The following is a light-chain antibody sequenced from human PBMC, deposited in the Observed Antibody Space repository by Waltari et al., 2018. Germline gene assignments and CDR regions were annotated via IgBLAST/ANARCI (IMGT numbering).Light chain of an antibody. J-gene: IGKJ1*01. CDR3: QHYVRLPVT. V-gene: IGKV3-20*01. CDR1: QSVSKY. CDR2: DAS. Sequence: EIVLTQSLGTLSLSPGERATVSYRSSQSVSKYLAWYLLKPCQAPRLLIYDASKRATGIPDRFSGSGSETDFSLTISGLEPEDFAVYYCQHYVRLPVTFGQGTKVEIK.